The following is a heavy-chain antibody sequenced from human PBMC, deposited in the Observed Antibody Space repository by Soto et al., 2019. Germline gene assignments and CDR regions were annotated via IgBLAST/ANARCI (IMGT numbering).Heavy chain of an antibody. Sequence: ASVKVSCKTSGYTFAAFFIHWIRQAPGQGLEWMGWINPTSGATVSAQKFQDRVTMTRDTSISTAYMELRGLKSDDTAVYYCTRDPDYGDYWGYFFDYWGQGTPVTISS. J-gene: IGHJ4*02. CDR3: TRDPDYGDYWGYFFDY. D-gene: IGHD4-17*01. CDR1: GYTFAAFF. CDR2: INPTSGAT. V-gene: IGHV1-2*02.